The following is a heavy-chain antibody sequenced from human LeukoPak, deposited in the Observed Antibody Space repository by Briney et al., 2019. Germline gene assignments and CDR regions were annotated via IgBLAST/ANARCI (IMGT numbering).Heavy chain of an antibody. Sequence: ASETLSLTCTVSGGSISSGDYYWSWIRQPPGKGLEWIGYIYYSGSTYYNPSLKSRVTISLDTSKSQFSLKLNSVTAADTAVYYCARRAGGYTLGYFDYWGQGTLVTVSS. CDR1: GGSISSGDYY. CDR2: IYYSGST. J-gene: IGHJ4*02. V-gene: IGHV4-30-4*01. CDR3: ARRAGGYTLGYFDY. D-gene: IGHD1-26*01.